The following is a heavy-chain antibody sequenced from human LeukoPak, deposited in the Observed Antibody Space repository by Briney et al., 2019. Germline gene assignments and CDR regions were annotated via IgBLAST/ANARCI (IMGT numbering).Heavy chain of an antibody. D-gene: IGHD6-13*01. J-gene: IGHJ5*02. CDR2: ISGSGGST. CDR1: GFTFSSYA. Sequence: PGGSLRLSCAASGFTFSSYAMSWVRQAPGKGLEWVSAISGSGGSTYYADSVKGRFTISRDNSKNTLYLQMNSLRSDDTAVYYCARESSSWYSMFDPWGQGTLVTVSS. V-gene: IGHV3-23*01. CDR3: ARESSSWYSMFDP.